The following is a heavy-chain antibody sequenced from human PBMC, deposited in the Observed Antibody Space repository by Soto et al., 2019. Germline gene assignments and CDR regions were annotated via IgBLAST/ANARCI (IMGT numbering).Heavy chain of an antibody. Sequence: SETLSLTCTVSGGSISSGNSYWSWIRQHPGKGLEWIGYIHYSGSTYYNPSLKSRVTISVDTSKNQFSLKLSSVTAADTAVYYCASYSSSSRWFDPWGQGTLVTVSP. D-gene: IGHD6-6*01. CDR2: IHYSGST. V-gene: IGHV4-31*03. CDR3: ASYSSSSRWFDP. J-gene: IGHJ5*02. CDR1: GGSISSGNSY.